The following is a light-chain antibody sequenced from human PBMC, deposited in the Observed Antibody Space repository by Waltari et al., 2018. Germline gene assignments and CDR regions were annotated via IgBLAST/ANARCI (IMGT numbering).Light chain of an antibody. CDR2: KAS. CDR3: QQYNSYPKT. Sequence: DIQMTQSPSTLSASVGDRVTITCRASQSISSWLAWYQQQPGKAPKLLIYKASSLESGVPSRFSGSGSGTEFTLTISSLQPDDFATYYCQQYNSYPKTFGQETKLEIK. CDR1: QSISSW. J-gene: IGKJ2*01. V-gene: IGKV1-5*03.